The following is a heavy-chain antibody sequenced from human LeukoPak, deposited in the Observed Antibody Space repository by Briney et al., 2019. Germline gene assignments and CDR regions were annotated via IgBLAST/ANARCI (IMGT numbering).Heavy chain of an antibody. CDR3: AKGGDIDILNSHDAFDI. Sequence: GGSLRLSCAASGFTLDDYAMHWVRQAPGKGLEWVSGINWNGGKIGYADSVKGRFTISRDNAKNSLYLQMNSLRAEATALYYCAKGGDIDILNSHDAFDIWGQGTMVTVSS. CDR2: INWNGGKI. D-gene: IGHD3-9*01. J-gene: IGHJ3*02. CDR1: GFTLDDYA. V-gene: IGHV3-9*01.